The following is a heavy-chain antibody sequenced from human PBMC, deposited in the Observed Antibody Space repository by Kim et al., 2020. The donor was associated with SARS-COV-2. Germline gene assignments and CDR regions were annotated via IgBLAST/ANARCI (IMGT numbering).Heavy chain of an antibody. J-gene: IGHJ4*02. CDR2: IYYSGSS. CDR1: GGSISSGGYY. Sequence: SETLSLTCTVSGGSISSGGYYWSWIRQHPGKGLEWIGYIYYSGSSYYNPSLKSRVTISVDTSKNQFSLKLSSVTAADTAVYYCARGPPLYCSTTSCYAFAYWGQGTLVTVSS. V-gene: IGHV4-31*03. CDR3: ARGPPLYCSTTSCYAFAY. D-gene: IGHD2-2*01.